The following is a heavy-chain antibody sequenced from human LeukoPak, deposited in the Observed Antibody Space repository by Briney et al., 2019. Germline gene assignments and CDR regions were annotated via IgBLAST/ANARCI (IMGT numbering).Heavy chain of an antibody. D-gene: IGHD2-2*01. CDR2: ISGSGGST. CDR1: GFTFSSYA. J-gene: IGHJ4*02. CDR3: AKGGYCSSTSCCDFDY. Sequence: PGRSLRLSCAASGFTFSSYAMSWVRQAPGKGLEWVSAISGSGGSTYYADSVKGRFTISRDNSKNTLYLQMNSLRAEDTAVYYCAKGGYCSSTSCCDFDYWGQGTLVTVSS. V-gene: IGHV3-23*01.